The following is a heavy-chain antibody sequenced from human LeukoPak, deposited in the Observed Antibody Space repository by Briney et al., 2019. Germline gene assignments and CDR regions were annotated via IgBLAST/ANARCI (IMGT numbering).Heavy chain of an antibody. J-gene: IGHJ4*02. Sequence: NSSQTLSLTCTVSGVSISSGGYYWSWLRQHPGKGLEWIGYIYYSGSTYYNPSLKSRVTISVDTSKNQFSLKLSSVTAADTAVYYCARVDCSSTSCYKDEYYFDYWGQGTLVTVSS. CDR2: IYYSGST. V-gene: IGHV4-31*03. CDR3: ARVDCSSTSCYKDEYYFDY. CDR1: GVSISSGGYY. D-gene: IGHD2-2*02.